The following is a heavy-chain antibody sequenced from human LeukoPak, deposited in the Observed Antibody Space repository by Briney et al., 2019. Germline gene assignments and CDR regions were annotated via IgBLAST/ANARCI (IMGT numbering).Heavy chain of an antibody. CDR3: AKLGGKTANGDEYYGMDV. CDR2: ISRTGGST. V-gene: IGHV3-23*01. Sequence: ARSMRPSCAASELYAMTLVGQGPGTGVEWVSAISRTGGSTYCADAVKGRFTISRDKSNNTLFLQMNRLRAEDTGVYYCAKLGGKTANGDEYYGMDVGGQGTTVTVSS. CDR1: ELYA. D-gene: IGHD3-10*01. J-gene: IGHJ6*02.